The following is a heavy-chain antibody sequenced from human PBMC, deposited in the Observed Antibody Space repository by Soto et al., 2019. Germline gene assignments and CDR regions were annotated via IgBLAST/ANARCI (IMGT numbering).Heavy chain of an antibody. CDR3: ARLRGSSSWYEFYYYYMDV. Sequence: ASVKVSCKASGYTFTSYGISWVRQAPGQGLEWMGWISAYNGNTNYAQKLQGRVTMTTDTSTSTAYMELRSLRSDDTAVYYCARLRGSSSWYEFYYYYMDVWGKGTTVTVSS. CDR1: GYTFTSYG. V-gene: IGHV1-18*01. D-gene: IGHD6-13*01. CDR2: ISAYNGNT. J-gene: IGHJ6*03.